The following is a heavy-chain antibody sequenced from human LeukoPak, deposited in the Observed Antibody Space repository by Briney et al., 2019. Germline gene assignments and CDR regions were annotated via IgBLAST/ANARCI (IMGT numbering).Heavy chain of an antibody. CDR1: GYTFTGYY. CDR2: INPNSGGT. Sequence: ASVKVSCKASGYTFTGYYMHWVRQAPGQGLEWMGWINPNSGGTNYAQKFQGRVTMARDTSISTAYMELSRLRSDDTAVYYCARLGYYYYYMDVWGKGTTVTVSS. J-gene: IGHJ6*03. D-gene: IGHD3-16*01. V-gene: IGHV1-2*02. CDR3: ARLGYYYYYMDV.